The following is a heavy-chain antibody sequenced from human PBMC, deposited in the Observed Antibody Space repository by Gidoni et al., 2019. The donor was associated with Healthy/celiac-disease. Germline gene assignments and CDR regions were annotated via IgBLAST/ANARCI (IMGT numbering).Heavy chain of an antibody. CDR3: TREGEYYDSSGWEYYFDY. J-gene: IGHJ4*02. V-gene: IGHV3-49*03. Sequence: EVQLVESGGGLVQPGRSLRLSCPASGFTFGDYAMSWFRQAPGKGLEWVGFIRSKAYGGTTEYAASVKGRFTISRDDSKSIAYLQMNSLKTEDTAVYYCTREGEYYDSSGWEYYFDYWGQGTLVTVSS. CDR1: GFTFGDYA. CDR2: IRSKAYGGTT. D-gene: IGHD3-22*01.